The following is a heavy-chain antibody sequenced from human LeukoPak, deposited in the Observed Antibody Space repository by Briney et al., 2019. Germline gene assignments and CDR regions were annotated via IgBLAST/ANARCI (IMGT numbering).Heavy chain of an antibody. CDR3: ARDGARGWFDP. V-gene: IGHV1-69*04. CDR2: IIPNLGIA. CDR1: GYTFSSYT. J-gene: IGHJ5*02. D-gene: IGHD3-10*01. Sequence: SVKVSCKASGYTFSSYTISWVRQAPGQGLEWMGRIIPNLGIANYAQKFQGRVTITADKSTSTAYMELSSLTSEDTAVYYCARDGARGWFDPWGQGTLVTVSS.